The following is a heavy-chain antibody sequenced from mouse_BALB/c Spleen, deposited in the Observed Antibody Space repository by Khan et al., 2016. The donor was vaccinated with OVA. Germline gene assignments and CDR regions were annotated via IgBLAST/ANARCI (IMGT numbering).Heavy chain of an antibody. Sequence: EVKLEESGGGLVEPGGSLKLSCAASGFTFSSFVMSWVRQTPEKRLEWVATLSSAATYTYYPDSVKGRFTISRDNAKNTLYLQMSSLRSDDTAIYYCANGNYGWFAYWGQGTLVTVST. J-gene: IGHJ3*01. D-gene: IGHD2-1*01. V-gene: IGHV5-9-1*01. CDR2: LSSAATYT. CDR3: ANGNYGWFAY. CDR1: GFTFSSFV.